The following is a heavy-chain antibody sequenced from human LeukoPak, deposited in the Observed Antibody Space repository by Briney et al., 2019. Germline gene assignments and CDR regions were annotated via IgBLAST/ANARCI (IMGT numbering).Heavy chain of an antibody. CDR2: INWNGGST. CDR1: GFTFDDYG. Sequence: PGGSLRLSCAASGFTFDDYGMSWVRQAPGKGLEWVSGINWNGGSTGYADSVKGRFTISRDNARNSLYLQMNSLRAEDTALYHCARDATIWYYYDSSGYYLFDYWGQGTLVTVSS. D-gene: IGHD3-22*01. J-gene: IGHJ4*02. V-gene: IGHV3-20*01. CDR3: ARDATIWYYYDSSGYYLFDY.